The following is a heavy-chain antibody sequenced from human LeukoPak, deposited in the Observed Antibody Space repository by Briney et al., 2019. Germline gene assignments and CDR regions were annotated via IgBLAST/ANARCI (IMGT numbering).Heavy chain of an antibody. V-gene: IGHV1-18*01. J-gene: IGHJ4*02. Sequence: ASVKVSCKASGYTFTSYGISWVRQAPGQGLEWMGWISAYNGNANYAQELQGRVTMTTDTSTSTAYMELRSLRSDDTAVYYCARGLGSYPEIPLDYWGQGTLVTVSS. CDR3: ARGLGSYPEIPLDY. D-gene: IGHD3-16*02. CDR2: ISAYNGNA. CDR1: GYTFTSYG.